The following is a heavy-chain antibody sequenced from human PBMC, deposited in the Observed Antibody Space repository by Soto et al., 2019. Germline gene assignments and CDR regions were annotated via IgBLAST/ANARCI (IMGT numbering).Heavy chain of an antibody. J-gene: IGHJ6*03. D-gene: IGHD2-2*01. Sequence: GGSLRLSCAASGFTFSSYAMSWVRQALGKGLEWVSAISGSGGSTYYADSVKGRFTISRDNSKNTLYLQMNSLRAEDTAVYYCAKGGYCSSTSCFHYYYYYMDVWGKGTTVTVSS. CDR3: AKGGYCSSTSCFHYYYYYMDV. CDR2: ISGSGGST. V-gene: IGHV3-23*01. CDR1: GFTFSSYA.